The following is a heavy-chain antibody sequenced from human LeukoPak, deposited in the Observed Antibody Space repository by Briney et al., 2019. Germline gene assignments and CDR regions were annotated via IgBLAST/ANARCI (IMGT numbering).Heavy chain of an antibody. V-gene: IGHV3-23*01. Sequence: GGSVSLSCTASGFMFSNYAMDWVREAAGKGLQWVSNITGSSDVRNYADAVKGRCTSSRDNAQNTLFLEMNSLRAEDTAIYYCARDAYSTTSRNNDGFDIWGQGTVVTVSS. CDR2: ITGSSDVR. CDR3: ARDAYSTTSRNNDGFDI. CDR1: GFMFSNYA. D-gene: IGHD2-21*01. J-gene: IGHJ3*02.